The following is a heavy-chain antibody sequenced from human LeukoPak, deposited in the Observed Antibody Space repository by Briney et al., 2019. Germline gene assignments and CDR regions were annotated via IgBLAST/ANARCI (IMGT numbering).Heavy chain of an antibody. V-gene: IGHV4-59*12. CDR3: ARDGITGTILY. D-gene: IGHD1-7*01. J-gene: IGHJ4*02. CDR1: GGSISSYY. Sequence: PSETLSLTCTVSGGSISSYYWSWIRQPPGKGLEWIGHIYYSGSTNYNPSLKSRVTISVDTSKNQFSLKLSSVTAADTAVYYCARDGITGTILYWGQGTLVTVSS. CDR2: IYYSGST.